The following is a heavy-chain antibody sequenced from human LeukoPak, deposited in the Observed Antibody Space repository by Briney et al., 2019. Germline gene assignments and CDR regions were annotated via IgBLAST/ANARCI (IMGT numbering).Heavy chain of an antibody. Sequence: GRSLRLSCAASGFTFSGYAMHWVRQAPGKGLEWVAVISFDGSDKYYADSVKGRFTISRDYSKNTLYLQMNSLRAEDTAVYHCAKDYRFNSWYFDYWGQGTLVTVSS. CDR2: ISFDGSDK. V-gene: IGHV3-30*18. CDR1: GFTFSGYA. J-gene: IGHJ4*02. D-gene: IGHD1-14*01. CDR3: AKDYRFNSWYFDY.